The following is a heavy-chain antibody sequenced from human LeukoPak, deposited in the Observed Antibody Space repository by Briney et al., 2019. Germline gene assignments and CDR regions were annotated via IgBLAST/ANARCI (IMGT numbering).Heavy chain of an antibody. Sequence: SETLSLTCAVYGGSFSGYYWSWIRQPPGKGLEWNGEINHSGSTNYNPSLKSRVTISVDTSKNQFSLKLSSVTAADTAVYYCARGPRGWYYYYGMDVWGQGTTVTVSS. CDR2: INHSGST. J-gene: IGHJ6*02. CDR1: GGSFSGYY. V-gene: IGHV4-34*01. CDR3: ARGPRGWYYYYGMDV. D-gene: IGHD3-10*01.